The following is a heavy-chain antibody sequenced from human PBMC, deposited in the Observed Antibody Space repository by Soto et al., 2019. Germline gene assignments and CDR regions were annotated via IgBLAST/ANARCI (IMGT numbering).Heavy chain of an antibody. CDR1: GFTFSSYG. V-gene: IGHV3-33*01. D-gene: IGHD6-19*01. J-gene: IGHJ6*02. CDR3: ASEGAVAGLTEYDYYGMDV. Sequence: QVQLVESGGGVVQPGRSLRLSCAASGFTFSSYGMHWVRQAPGKGLEWVAVIWYDGSNKYYADSVKGRFTISRDNSTKLLYXPMNGLRAEETAVYYCASEGAVAGLTEYDYYGMDVWGQGTTVTVSS. CDR2: IWYDGSNK.